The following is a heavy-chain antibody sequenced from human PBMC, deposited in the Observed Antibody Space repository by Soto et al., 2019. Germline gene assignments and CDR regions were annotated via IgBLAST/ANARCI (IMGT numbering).Heavy chain of an antibody. V-gene: IGHV3-23*01. CDR1: GFGFSTHA. Sequence: GGSLRLSCAASGFGFSTHALSWVRQAPGKGLEWLSSITNTGITTHYADSVKGRFTISRENSRNTLHLQMNNLRVDATAVYYCAKGFDYGDTKNIDHWGQGTLVTVSS. J-gene: IGHJ4*02. CDR2: ITNTGITT. CDR3: AKGFDYGDTKNIDH. D-gene: IGHD4-17*01.